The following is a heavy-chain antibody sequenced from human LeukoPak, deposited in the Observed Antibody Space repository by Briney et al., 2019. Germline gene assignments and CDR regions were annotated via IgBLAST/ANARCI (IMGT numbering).Heavy chain of an antibody. V-gene: IGHV4-4*07. CDR3: ARHEGWLQSDYYYGMDV. CDR1: GGSISSYY. CDR2: IYTSGST. Sequence: SETLSLTCTVSGGSISSYYWSWIRQPAGKGLEWIGRIYTSGSTNYNPSLKSRVTMSVDTSKNQFSLKLSSVTAADTAVYYCARHEGWLQSDYYYGMDVWGQGTTVTVSS. D-gene: IGHD5-24*01. J-gene: IGHJ6*02.